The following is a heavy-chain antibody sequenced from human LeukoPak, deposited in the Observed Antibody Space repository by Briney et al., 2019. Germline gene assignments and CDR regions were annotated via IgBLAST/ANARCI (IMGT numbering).Heavy chain of an antibody. CDR2: ISGGGRTT. CDR3: AKNVVFTRYFDS. J-gene: IGHJ4*02. D-gene: IGHD2-21*01. CDR1: GFTFSNHA. Sequence: PGGSLRLSCAASGFTFSNHAMSWVRQAPGKGLQWVSVISGGGRTTEYADSVKGRFTVSRDNSVNTLSLHMDSLRVEDTAIYHCAKNVVFTRYFDSWGEGTLVTVSS. V-gene: IGHV3-23*01.